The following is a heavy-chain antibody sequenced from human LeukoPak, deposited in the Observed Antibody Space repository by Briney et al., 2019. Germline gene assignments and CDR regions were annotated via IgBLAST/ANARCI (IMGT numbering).Heavy chain of an antibody. Sequence: GGSLRLSCAASGFTFSSYWMSWVRQAPGKGLEWVANIKQDGSEKYYVDSVKGRFTISRDNAKNSLYLQMNRLRSDDTAVYYCARGSYDSSDFEYFHHWGQGTLVTVSS. V-gene: IGHV3-7*03. J-gene: IGHJ1*01. D-gene: IGHD3-22*01. CDR2: IKQDGSEK. CDR3: ARGSYDSSDFEYFHH. CDR1: GFTFSSYW.